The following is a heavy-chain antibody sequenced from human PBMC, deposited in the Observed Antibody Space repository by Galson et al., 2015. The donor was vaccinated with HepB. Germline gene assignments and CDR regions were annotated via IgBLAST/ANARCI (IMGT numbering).Heavy chain of an antibody. D-gene: IGHD1-1*01. CDR3: ARASNWNDATPEY. J-gene: IGHJ4*02. CDR2: INSDGSST. CDR1: GFTFSSYW. Sequence: SLRLSCAASGFTFSSYWMHWVRQAPGKGLVWVSRINSDGSSTSYADSVKGRFTISRDNAKNTLYLQMNSLRAEDTAVYYCARASNWNDATPEYWGQGTLVTVSS. V-gene: IGHV3-74*01.